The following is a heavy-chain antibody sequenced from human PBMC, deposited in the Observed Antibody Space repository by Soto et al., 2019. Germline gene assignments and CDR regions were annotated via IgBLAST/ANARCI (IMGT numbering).Heavy chain of an antibody. CDR3: ARELQGLYYFDY. CDR2: INAGNGHT. D-gene: IGHD4-4*01. Sequence: ASVKVSGKAYEYTLTSYVMHWVRQAPGQSLEWIGWINAGNGHTKYSQKFQDRVTITRDTSANTAYMELSRLRSEDTAVYYCARELQGLYYFDYWGQGALVTGSS. CDR1: EYTLTSYV. V-gene: IGHV1-3*01. J-gene: IGHJ4*02.